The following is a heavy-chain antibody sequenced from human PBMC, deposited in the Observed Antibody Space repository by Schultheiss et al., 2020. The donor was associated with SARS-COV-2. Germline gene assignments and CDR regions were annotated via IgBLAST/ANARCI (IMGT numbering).Heavy chain of an antibody. Sequence: GGSLRLSCAASGFSFSNSDMNWVRQAPGKGLEWVAVISYDGSNKYYADSVKGRFTISRDNSKNTLYLQMNSLRAEDTAVYYCARSGAPSYYDFWSYYHYGMDVWGQGTTVTVSS. J-gene: IGHJ6*02. V-gene: IGHV3-30*03. CDR2: ISYDGSNK. D-gene: IGHD3-3*01. CDR1: GFSFSNSD. CDR3: ARSGAPSYYDFWSYYHYGMDV.